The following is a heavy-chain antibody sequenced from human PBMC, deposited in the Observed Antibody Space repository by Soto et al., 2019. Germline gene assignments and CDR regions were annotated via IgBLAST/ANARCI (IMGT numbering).Heavy chain of an antibody. D-gene: IGHD2-21*02. V-gene: IGHV1-3*01. Sequence: ASVKVSCKASGGTFSSYTISWVRQAPGQRLEWMGWINAGNGDTKYSQKFQGRVTITRDTSASTAYMELSSLRSEDTAVYYCARSIVVVTAADYWGQGTLVTVSS. CDR3: ARSIVVVTAADY. CDR2: INAGNGDT. CDR1: GGTFSSYT. J-gene: IGHJ4*02.